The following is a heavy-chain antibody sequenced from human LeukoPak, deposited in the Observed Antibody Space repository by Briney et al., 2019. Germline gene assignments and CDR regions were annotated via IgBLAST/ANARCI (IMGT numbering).Heavy chain of an antibody. CDR2: IWYDGSSK. J-gene: IGHJ4*02. CDR1: GFTFSSYG. Sequence: GGSLRLSCAASGFTFSSYGMHWVRQAPGKGLEWVALIWYDGSSKHYADSVRGRFTISRDNSKNTLYLQMNSLRAEDTAVYYCARETRGTVGSYWGRGTLVTVSS. V-gene: IGHV3-33*01. D-gene: IGHD4-23*01. CDR3: ARETRGTVGSY.